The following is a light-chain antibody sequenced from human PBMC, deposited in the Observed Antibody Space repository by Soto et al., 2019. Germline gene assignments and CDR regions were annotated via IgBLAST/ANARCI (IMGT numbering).Light chain of an antibody. CDR1: DSDVGAHNY. CDR3: SSYTTTSTV. Sequence: QSALTQPASVSGSRGQSITISCTETDSDVGAHNYVSWYQQHPGKAPKLMIYDVSDRPSGVSDRFSGSKSGNTASLTISGFQAEDEADYYCSSYTTTSTVFGGGTKLTVL. CDR2: DVS. V-gene: IGLV2-14*01. J-gene: IGLJ2*01.